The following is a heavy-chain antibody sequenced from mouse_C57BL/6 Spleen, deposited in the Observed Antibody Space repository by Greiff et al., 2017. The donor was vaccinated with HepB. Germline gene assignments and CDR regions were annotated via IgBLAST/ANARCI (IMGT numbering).Heavy chain of an antibody. V-gene: IGHV1-50*01. CDR2: IDPSDSYT. CDR1: GYTFTSYW. CDR3: ARRGYDYGWAWFAY. D-gene: IGHD2-4*01. Sequence: QVQLQQPGAELVKPGASVKLSCKASGYTFTSYWMQWVKQRPGQGLEWIGEIDPSDSYTNYNQKFKGKATLTVDTSSSTAYMQLSSLTSEDSAVYYCARRGYDYGWAWFAYWGQGTLVTVSA. J-gene: IGHJ3*01.